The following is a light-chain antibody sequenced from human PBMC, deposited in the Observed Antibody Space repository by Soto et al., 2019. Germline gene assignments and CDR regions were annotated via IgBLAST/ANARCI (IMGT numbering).Light chain of an antibody. V-gene: IGLV2-8*01. CDR3: CSYADNTDYV. CDR1: SSDVGAYNY. J-gene: IGLJ1*01. CDR2: EVT. Sequence: QSALTQPPSASGSLGQSVTISCTGTSSDVGAYNYVSWYQQHPGKAPKLMIYEVTRRPSGVPDRFSGSKSGNTASLNVSGLPAEDEADYYCCSYADNTDYVFGTGTKLTVL.